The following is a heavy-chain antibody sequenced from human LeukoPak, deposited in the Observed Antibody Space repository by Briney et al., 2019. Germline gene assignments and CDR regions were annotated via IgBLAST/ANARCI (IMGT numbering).Heavy chain of an antibody. CDR3: AKDTAAAKYYFDY. CDR2: VRYDGNNK. J-gene: IGHJ4*02. V-gene: IGHV3-30*02. D-gene: IGHD6-13*01. Sequence: GGSLRLSCAASGFSSSSFGMHWVRQAPGKGLEWVAFVRYDGNNKYYADSVKGRLTISRDNSKSTLYLQMDSLRAEDTAVYYCAKDTAAAKYYFDYGGQGTLVTVSS. CDR1: GFSSSSFG.